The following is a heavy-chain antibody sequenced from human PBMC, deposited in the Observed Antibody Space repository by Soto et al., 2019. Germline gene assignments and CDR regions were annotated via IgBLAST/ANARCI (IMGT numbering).Heavy chain of an antibody. V-gene: IGHV1-2*04. CDR2: INPNSGGT. CDR1: GYTFTGYY. Sequence: ASVKVSCKASGYTFTGYYMHWVRQAPGQGLEWMGWINPNSGGTNYAQKFQGWVTMTGDTSISTAYMELSRLGSDDTAVYYCARVSGDYEFNAFDIWGQGTMVTVSS. D-gene: IGHD4-17*01. CDR3: ARVSGDYEFNAFDI. J-gene: IGHJ3*02.